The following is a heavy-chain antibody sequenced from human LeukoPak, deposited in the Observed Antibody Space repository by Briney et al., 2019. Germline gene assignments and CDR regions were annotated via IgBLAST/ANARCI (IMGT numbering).Heavy chain of an antibody. D-gene: IGHD3-9*01. CDR2: INPNSGGT. Sequence: GASVKVSCKASGYTFTGYYMHWVRQAPGQGLAWMGWINPNSGGTNYAQKFQGWVTMTRDTSISTAYMELSRLRSDDTAVYYCARGALLRYFDWLLEGGPNWFDPWGQGTLVTVSS. CDR3: ARGALLRYFDWLLEGGPNWFDP. V-gene: IGHV1-2*04. CDR1: GYTFTGYY. J-gene: IGHJ5*02.